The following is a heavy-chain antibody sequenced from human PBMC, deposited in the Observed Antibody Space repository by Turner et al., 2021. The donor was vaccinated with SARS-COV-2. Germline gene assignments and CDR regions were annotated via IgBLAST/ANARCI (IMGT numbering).Heavy chain of an antibody. V-gene: IGHV4-34*01. D-gene: IGHD1-26*01. CDR3: ARGIKGVLMSGSYYYYGMDV. J-gene: IGHJ6*02. CDR1: GGPSSGYY. Sequence: QLQLQQWGSSLLKPSETLSLTCAGYGGPSSGYYWIWTRQPPGKGLDGMGEINHRGSTNYNPSLKSRVTISVDTSKNQFSLKLSSVTAADTAVYYCARGIKGVLMSGSYYYYGMDVWGQGTTVTVSS. CDR2: INHRGST.